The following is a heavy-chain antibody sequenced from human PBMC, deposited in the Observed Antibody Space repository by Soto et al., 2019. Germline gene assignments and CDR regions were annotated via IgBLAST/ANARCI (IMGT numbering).Heavy chain of an antibody. CDR1: GGSISSSSYY. V-gene: IGHV4-39*01. Sequence: SETLSLTCTVSGGSISSSSYYWGWIRQPPGKGLEWIGSIYYSGSTYYNPSLKSRVTISVDTSKNQFSLKLSSVTAADTAVYYCARQGWLSHYDFWSGPYYYYYMDVWGKGTTVTVSS. D-gene: IGHD3-3*01. CDR2: IYYSGST. CDR3: ARQGWLSHYDFWSGPYYYYYMDV. J-gene: IGHJ6*03.